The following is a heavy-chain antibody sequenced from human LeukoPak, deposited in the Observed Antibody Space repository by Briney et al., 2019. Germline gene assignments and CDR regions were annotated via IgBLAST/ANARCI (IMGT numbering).Heavy chain of an antibody. D-gene: IGHD6-13*01. CDR2: IYSGGNT. CDR3: ASSESIRTAGSRLDI. J-gene: IGHJ3*02. Sequence: GGSLRLSCAASGFTVSSYYMSWVRQAPGKGLEWVSVIYSGGNTYYADSVKGRFTISRDSSKKTLTLQMNSLRAEDTAVYYCASSESIRTAGSRLDIWGQGTMVTVSS. CDR1: GFTVSSYY. V-gene: IGHV3-66*01.